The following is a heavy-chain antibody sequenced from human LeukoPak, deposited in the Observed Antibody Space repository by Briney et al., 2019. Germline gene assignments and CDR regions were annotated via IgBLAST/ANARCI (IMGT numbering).Heavy chain of an antibody. V-gene: IGHV3-23*01. D-gene: IGHD6-19*01. CDR3: AKDGAVAGFRGNLDY. Sequence: SGGSLRLSCAASGFTFSSYAMSWVRQAPGKGLEWVSAISGSGGSTYYADSVKGRFTISRDNSKNTLYLQMNSLRAEDTAVYYCAKDGAVAGFRGNLDYWGQGTLVTVSS. CDR1: GFTFSSYA. CDR2: ISGSGGST. J-gene: IGHJ4*02.